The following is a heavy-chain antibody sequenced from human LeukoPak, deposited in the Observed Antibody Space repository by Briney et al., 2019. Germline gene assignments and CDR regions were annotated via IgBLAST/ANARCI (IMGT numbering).Heavy chain of an antibody. D-gene: IGHD2-15*01. Sequence: SETLSLTCTVSGDSIITYYWTWIRQPPGKGLEWSGYIYYSGSTNYNPSLKSPVTISVDTSKNQFSLRLSSVTAADTAVYYCARGARYCSGGTCLDYWGQGTLVTVSS. CDR3: ARGARYCSGGTCLDY. CDR2: IYYSGST. CDR1: GDSIITYY. V-gene: IGHV4-59*01. J-gene: IGHJ4*02.